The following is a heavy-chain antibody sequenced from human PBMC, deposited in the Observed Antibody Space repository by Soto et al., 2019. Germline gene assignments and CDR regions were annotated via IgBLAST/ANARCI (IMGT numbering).Heavy chain of an antibody. V-gene: IGHV1-18*04. J-gene: IGHJ5*02. D-gene: IGHD6-19*01. Sequence: GASVKFSCKASGYTFTSYGISWVRQAPGQGLECMGWISAYNGNTNYAQKLQGRVTMTTXPXXSXXXMXLXXLRXDXTAVYYCARADSSGWYSGWFDPWGQGTLVTVSS. CDR2: ISAYNGNT. CDR3: ARADSSGWYSGWFDP. CDR1: GYTFTSYG.